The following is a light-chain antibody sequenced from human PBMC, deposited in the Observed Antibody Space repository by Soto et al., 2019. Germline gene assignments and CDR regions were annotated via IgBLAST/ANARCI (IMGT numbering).Light chain of an antibody. V-gene: IGKV3-20*01. CDR2: GAS. CDR1: QSVSSSY. CDR3: QHYRTS. Sequence: EIVLTQSPGTLSLSPGERATLSCRASQSVSSSYLAWYQQKPGQAPRQLIYGASSRATGIPDRFSGSGSGTDFNLTITRLEPEEFAVYYCQHYRTSFGGGTRVEIK. J-gene: IGKJ4*01.